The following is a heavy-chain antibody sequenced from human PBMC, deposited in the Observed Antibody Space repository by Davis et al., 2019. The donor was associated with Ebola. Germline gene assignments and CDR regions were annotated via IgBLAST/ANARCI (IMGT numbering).Heavy chain of an antibody. CDR3: ARARAIAVAGTGRYYYYGMDV. V-gene: IGHV4-59*01. J-gene: IGHJ6*02. Sequence: SETLSLTCTVSGGSTSSYYWSWIRQPPGKGLEWIGYIYYSGSTNYNPSLKSRVTISVDPSKNQFSLKLSSVTAADTAVYYCARARAIAVAGTGRYYYYGMDVWGQGTTVTVSS. D-gene: IGHD6-19*01. CDR1: GGSTSSYY. CDR2: IYYSGST.